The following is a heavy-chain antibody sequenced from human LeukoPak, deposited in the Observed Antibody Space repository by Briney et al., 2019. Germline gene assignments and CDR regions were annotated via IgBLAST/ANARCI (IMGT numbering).Heavy chain of an antibody. V-gene: IGHV3-23*01. D-gene: IGHD3-16*02. CDR3: ARSLSSRFSGPRRPYYFDS. J-gene: IGHJ4*02. Sequence: GGSLRLSCAASGFTFNTYAMSWVRQAPGRGLEWVSAISGSGGSTYYVDSVKGRFTISTDNSKNTLYLQMNSLRAEDTAVYYCARSLSSRFSGPRRPYYFDSWGQGTLVTVSS. CDR2: ISGSGGST. CDR1: GFTFNTYA.